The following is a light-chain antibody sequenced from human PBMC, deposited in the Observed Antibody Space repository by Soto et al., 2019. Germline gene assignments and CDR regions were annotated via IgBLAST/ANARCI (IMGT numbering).Light chain of an antibody. CDR1: QSLATN. CDR2: GIS. Sequence: EIVMTQSPVTLSVSPGERVTLSCRASQSLATNLAWYQQKPGQTPRLVIYGISARASGIPGRFSGSGFGTDFTLTISSRQPEDSAVYYCQQYLDWPLTFGGGTNVEI. V-gene: IGKV3-15*01. J-gene: IGKJ4*01. CDR3: QQYLDWPLT.